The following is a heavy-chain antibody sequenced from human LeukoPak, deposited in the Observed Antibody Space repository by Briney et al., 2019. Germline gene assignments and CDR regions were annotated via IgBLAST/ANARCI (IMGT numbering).Heavy chain of an antibody. D-gene: IGHD3-3*01. CDR2: IIPILGIA. Sequence: GASVKVSCKASGGTFSSYTISWVRQAPGQGLELMGRIIPILGIANYAQKFQGRVTITADKSTSTAYMELSSLRSEDTAVYYCARWGKITIPDYWGQGTLVTVSS. J-gene: IGHJ4*02. CDR3: ARWGKITIPDY. V-gene: IGHV1-69*02. CDR1: GGTFSSYT.